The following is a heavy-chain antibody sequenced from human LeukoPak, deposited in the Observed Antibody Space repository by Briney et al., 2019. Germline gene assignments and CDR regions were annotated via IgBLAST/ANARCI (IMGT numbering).Heavy chain of an antibody. CDR1: GFTFSRYW. V-gene: IGHV3-7*01. D-gene: IGHD3-10*01. Sequence: PGGSLRLSCAASGFTFSRYWMSWVRQAPGKGLEWVANIKKDGSEKYYVDSVKGRFTISRDNAKNSLYLQMNSLRAEDTAVYYCARLLVYNSGGEAFVYWGPGTLVTVSS. CDR2: IKKDGSEK. J-gene: IGHJ4*02. CDR3: ARLLVYNSGGEAFVY.